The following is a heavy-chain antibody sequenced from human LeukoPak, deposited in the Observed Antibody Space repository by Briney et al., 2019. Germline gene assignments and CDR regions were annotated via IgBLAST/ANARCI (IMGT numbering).Heavy chain of an antibody. CDR2: ISDSGST. V-gene: IGHV4-59*11. J-gene: IGHJ4*02. CDR1: GGSLGTHH. D-gene: IGHD3-22*01. Sequence: SETLSLTCVVSGGSLGTHHWSWTRQSPGRGLEWIGYISDSGSTNYNPSLKSRVTISVDTSKNQFSLMLSSVTAADTAVYYCARGYDSSAYYPFNYWGQGTLVTVSS. CDR3: ARGYDSSAYYPFNY.